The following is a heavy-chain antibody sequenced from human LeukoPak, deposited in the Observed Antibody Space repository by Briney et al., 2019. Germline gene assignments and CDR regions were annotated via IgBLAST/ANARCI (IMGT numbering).Heavy chain of an antibody. J-gene: IGHJ4*02. CDR3: TRGMGDF. CDR2: IDNDGRII. CDR1: GFTFSSYS. Sequence: GGSLRLSCAASGFTFSSYSMNWVRQAPGKGLVWVSRIDNDGRIISYADSVKGRFTISRDNAKNMLYLQMNSLRAEDTAVYYCTRGMGDFWGQGTLVTVSS. D-gene: IGHD3-10*01. V-gene: IGHV3-74*01.